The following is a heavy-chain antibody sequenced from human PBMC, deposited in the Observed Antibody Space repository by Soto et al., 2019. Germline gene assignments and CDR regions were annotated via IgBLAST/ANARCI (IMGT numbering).Heavy chain of an antibody. Sequence: ASVKVSCKASGYTFTSYGISWVRQAPGQGLEGMGWSSAYNGNTNYAQKLQGRVTMTTDTSTSTAYMELRSLRSDDTAVYYCARDLRVTAARYYYYYGMDVWGQGTTVTVSS. CDR2: SSAYNGNT. CDR1: GYTFTSYG. CDR3: ARDLRVTAARYYYYYGMDV. D-gene: IGHD6-6*01. V-gene: IGHV1-18*04. J-gene: IGHJ6*02.